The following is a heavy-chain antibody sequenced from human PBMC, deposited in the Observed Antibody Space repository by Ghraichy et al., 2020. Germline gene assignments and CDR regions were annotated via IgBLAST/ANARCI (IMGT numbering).Heavy chain of an antibody. D-gene: IGHD1-7*01. Sequence: SETLSLTCTVSGGSISSYYWSWIRQPPGKGLEWIGYIYYSGSTNYNPSLKSRVTISVDTSKNQFSLKLSSVTAADTAVYYCARGLLGELPPTVWFDPWGQGTLVTVSS. J-gene: IGHJ5*02. V-gene: IGHV4-59*01. CDR3: ARGLLGELPPTVWFDP. CDR1: GGSISSYY. CDR2: IYYSGST.